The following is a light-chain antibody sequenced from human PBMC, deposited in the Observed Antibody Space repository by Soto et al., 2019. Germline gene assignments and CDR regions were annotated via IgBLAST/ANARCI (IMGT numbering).Light chain of an antibody. CDR1: SSNIGSNT. CDR3: AAWDDSLNGWV. V-gene: IGLV1-44*01. Sequence: QDVVTQPPSASGTPGQRVTISCSGSSSNIGSNTVNWYQQLPGTAPKLLIYSNNQRPSGVPDRFSGSKSGTTASLAISGLESEDEADYYCAAWDDSLNGWVFGGGTQLTVL. J-gene: IGLJ3*02. CDR2: SNN.